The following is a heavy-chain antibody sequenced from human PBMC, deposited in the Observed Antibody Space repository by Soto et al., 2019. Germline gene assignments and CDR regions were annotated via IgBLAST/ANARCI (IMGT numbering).Heavy chain of an antibody. CDR1: GDSIRGGGHY. CDR2: VYHSGST. CDR3: ARDTCLAPTVWGY. D-gene: IGHD7-27*01. J-gene: IGHJ4*03. Sequence: QVQLQESGPGLVKPSQTLSLTCSVSGDSIRGGGHYWNWIRQFPGKGLEWIGYVYHSGSTHYNPSLRGRLTISIDTSKNQFSLRLMSVTAADTALYYCARDTCLAPTVWGYWGHGTQVTVSS. V-gene: IGHV4-31*03.